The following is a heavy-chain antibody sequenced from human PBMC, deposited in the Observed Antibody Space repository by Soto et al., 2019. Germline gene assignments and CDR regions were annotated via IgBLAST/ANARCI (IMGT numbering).Heavy chain of an antibody. V-gene: IGHV4-31*03. D-gene: IGHD2-15*01. J-gene: IGHJ4*02. CDR3: ARRDCSGGSCLFDY. Sequence: SETLSLTCTVSGGSISSGGYYWSWIRQHPGKGLEWIGYIYYSGSTYYNPSLKSRVTISVDTSKNQFSLKLSSVTAADTAVYYCARRDCSGGSCLFDYWGQGTLVTVSS. CDR1: GGSISSGGYY. CDR2: IYYSGST.